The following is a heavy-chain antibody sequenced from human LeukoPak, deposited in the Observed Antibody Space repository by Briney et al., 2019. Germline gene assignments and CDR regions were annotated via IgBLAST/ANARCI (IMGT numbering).Heavy chain of an antibody. J-gene: IGHJ4*02. V-gene: IGHV3-30*04. CDR3: AKDRLLNCRGDCYIFDY. CDR2: ISYDGGNT. Sequence: GRSLRLSCAASGFTFSPYTMHWVRQAPGKGLEWVSFISYDGGNTYYADSVKGRFSISRDNSKNTLYLQVNGLRTEDTAVYYCAKDRLLNCRGDCYIFDYWGQGTVVTVSS. D-gene: IGHD2-21*02. CDR1: GFTFSPYT.